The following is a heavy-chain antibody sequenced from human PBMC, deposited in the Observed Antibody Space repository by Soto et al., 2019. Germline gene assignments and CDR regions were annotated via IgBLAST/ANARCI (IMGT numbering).Heavy chain of an antibody. Sequence: SETLSLTCTVSGGSISSGGYYWSWIRQHPGKGLEWIGHPYYRGTTTSTPSLTGRVTLSVETSNNPFSLRLSTVTAADTAAYYCARLGPSDSVLVPAAMRGYFDYWGQQTMVAVAS. J-gene: IGHJ4*03. CDR3: ARLGPSDSVLVPAAMRGYFDY. D-gene: IGHD2-2*01. V-gene: IGHV4-31*03. CDR1: GGSISSGGYY. CDR2: PYYRGTT.